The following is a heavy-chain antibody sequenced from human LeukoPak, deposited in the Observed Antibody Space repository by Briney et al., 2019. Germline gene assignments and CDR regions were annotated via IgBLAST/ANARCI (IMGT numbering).Heavy chain of an antibody. Sequence: GGSLRLSCAASGFTFSSYAMSWVRQAPGKGLEWVSAISGSGGSTYYADSVKGQFTISRDNAKNSLYLQMNSLRAEDTAVYYCARQTTTVTAYNWFDPWGQGTLVTVSS. J-gene: IGHJ5*02. CDR2: ISGSGGST. D-gene: IGHD4-17*01. CDR1: GFTFSSYA. V-gene: IGHV3-23*01. CDR3: ARQTTTVTAYNWFDP.